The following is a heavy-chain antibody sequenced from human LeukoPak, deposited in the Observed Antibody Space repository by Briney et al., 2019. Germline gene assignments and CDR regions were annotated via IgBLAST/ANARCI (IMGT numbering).Heavy chain of an antibody. D-gene: IGHD3/OR15-3a*01. V-gene: IGHV4-39*01. CDR2: IYYSGST. CDR3: ASETFWSGIRLIDY. J-gene: IGHJ4*02. Sequence: SETLSLTCTVSGGSISSTTYYWGWIRQPPGKGLEWIASIYYSGSTYYNPSLKSRVAISVDTSKNQFSLKLRSVTAADTAVYSCASETFWSGIRLIDYWGQGTLVTVSS. CDR1: GGSISSTTYY.